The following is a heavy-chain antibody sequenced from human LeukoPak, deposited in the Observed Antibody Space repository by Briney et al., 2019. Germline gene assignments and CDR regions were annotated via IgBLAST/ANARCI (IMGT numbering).Heavy chain of an antibody. CDR1: GFTVSRNY. V-gene: IGHV3-53*01. D-gene: IGHD5-24*01. Sequence: PGGSLRLSCAASGFTVSRNYMSWVRQAPGKGLEWVSVIYTGGTTYHADSVKGRFTISRDNSKNTLYLQMNSLRAEDTALYYCARVEMATTDDAFDIWGQGTKVTVSS. CDR2: IYTGGTT. J-gene: IGHJ3*02. CDR3: ARVEMATTDDAFDI.